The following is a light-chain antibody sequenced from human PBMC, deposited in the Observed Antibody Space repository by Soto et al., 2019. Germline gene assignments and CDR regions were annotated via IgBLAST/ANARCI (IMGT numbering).Light chain of an antibody. V-gene: IGKV3-20*01. CDR2: GAS. J-gene: IGKJ1*01. CDR1: QSVSNNY. CDR3: QQYGSSGT. Sequence: EIVLTQSPGTLSLSPGERATLSCRASQSVSNNYLAWYQQKPGQAPRLLIYGASHRATGIPDRFSGSGSGTDFTLTISRLEPEDIAVYYCQQYGSSGTFGQGTKVDIK.